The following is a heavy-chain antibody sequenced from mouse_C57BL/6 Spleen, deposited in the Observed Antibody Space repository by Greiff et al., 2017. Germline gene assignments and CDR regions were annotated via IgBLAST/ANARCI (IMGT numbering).Heavy chain of an antibody. J-gene: IGHJ4*01. Sequence: QVQLKQSGPGLVAPSQSLSITCTASGFSFTSYGVDWVRQTPGKGLEWLGVIWGGGGTTNNSPTMSRLSISTDNSKSNVVFKMISLQTVDTAMYYCAKHGGADCYYDYAMDYWGQGTSVTVSS. V-gene: IGHV2-9*01. D-gene: IGHD2-3*01. CDR1: GFSFTSYG. CDR3: AKHGGADCYYDYAMDY. CDR2: IWGGGGT.